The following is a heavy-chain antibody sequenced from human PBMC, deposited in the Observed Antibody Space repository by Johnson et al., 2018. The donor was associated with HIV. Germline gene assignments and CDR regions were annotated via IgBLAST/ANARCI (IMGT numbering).Heavy chain of an antibody. V-gene: IGHV3-30*04. CDR3: ANPTGSDAFDI. CDR1: GFTFSSYA. Sequence: QVQLVESGGGVVQPGRSLRLSCAASGFTFSSYAMHWVRQAPGKGLEWVAVIWYDGSNKYYADSLKGRFTISRDNSKNTLYLQMNSLRAEDTAVYYCANPTGSDAFDIWGQGTMVTVSS. J-gene: IGHJ3*02. D-gene: IGHD1-1*01. CDR2: IWYDGSNK.